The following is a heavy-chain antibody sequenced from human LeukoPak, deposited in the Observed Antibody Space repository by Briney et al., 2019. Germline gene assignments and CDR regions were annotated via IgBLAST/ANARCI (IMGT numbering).Heavy chain of an antibody. D-gene: IGHD4-17*01. J-gene: IGHJ4*02. CDR3: ARGLYGDHGGY. CDR1: GFTFSNAW. CDR2: IRSDSNTI. Sequence: PGGSLRLSCAASGFTFSNAWMSWVRQAPGKGLEWVSYIRSDSNTIYYADSVKGRFTISRDNAKNSLYLQMNSLRAEDTAVYYCARGLYGDHGGYWGQGTLVTVSS. V-gene: IGHV3-48*01.